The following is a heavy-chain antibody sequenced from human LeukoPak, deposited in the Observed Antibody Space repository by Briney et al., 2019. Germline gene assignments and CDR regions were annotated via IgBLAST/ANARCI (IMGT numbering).Heavy chain of an antibody. Sequence: PSETLSLTCTVSGGSISSYYWSWIRQPAGKRLEWIGRIYTSGSTNYNPSLESRVTMSVDTSKNQFSLKLSSVTAADTAVYYCASHGYSYGLGYYYYYMDVWGKGTTVTVSS. V-gene: IGHV4-4*07. CDR3: ASHGYSYGLGYYYYYMDV. CDR1: GGSISSYY. D-gene: IGHD5-18*01. J-gene: IGHJ6*03. CDR2: IYTSGST.